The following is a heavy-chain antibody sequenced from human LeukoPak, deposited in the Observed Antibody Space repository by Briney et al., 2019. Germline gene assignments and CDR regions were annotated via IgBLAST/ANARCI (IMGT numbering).Heavy chain of an antibody. CDR3: AQGGHDFNPFYC. J-gene: IGHJ4*02. CDR1: GFTFNTYA. D-gene: IGHD2-21*02. Sequence: GGSLRLSCVDSGFTFNTYAMGWVRQSPGRGLEWVSSIKGGGGDPFYADSVKGRFTISRDNSKNTLFLQPNSLRAEDSAVYYCAQGGHDFNPFYCWGQGTLVTVSS. V-gene: IGHV3-23*01. CDR2: IKGGGGDP.